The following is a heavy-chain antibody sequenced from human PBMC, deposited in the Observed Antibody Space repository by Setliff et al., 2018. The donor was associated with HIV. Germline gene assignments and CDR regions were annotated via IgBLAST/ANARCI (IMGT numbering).Heavy chain of an antibody. CDR2: IYESGST. CDR3: ARDATSEGYMDV. V-gene: IGHV4-39*02. J-gene: IGHJ6*03. Sequence: NPSETLSLTCTVSGGSISTSSYYWGWIRQPPGKGLEWIGSIYESGSTYYNPSLKSRVSISVDTSKNQFSLKLSSVTAADTAVYYCARDATSEGYMDVWGKGTTVTVSS. CDR1: GGSISTSSYY.